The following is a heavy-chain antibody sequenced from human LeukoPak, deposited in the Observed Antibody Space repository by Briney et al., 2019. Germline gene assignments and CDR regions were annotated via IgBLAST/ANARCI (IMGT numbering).Heavy chain of an antibody. CDR2: ISSSGSTI. D-gene: IGHD3-10*01. J-gene: IGHJ6*03. Sequence: GGSLRLSCAASGFTFSSYEMNWVRQAPGKELEWVSYISSSGSTIYYADSVKGRFTISRDNAKNSLYLQMNSLRAEDTAVYYCARVGPYGSGSYYRYYYMDVWGKGTTVTVSS. V-gene: IGHV3-48*03. CDR3: ARVGPYGSGSYYRYYYMDV. CDR1: GFTFSSYE.